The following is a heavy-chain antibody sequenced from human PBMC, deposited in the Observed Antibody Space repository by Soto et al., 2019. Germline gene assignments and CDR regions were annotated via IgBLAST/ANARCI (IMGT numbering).Heavy chain of an antibody. V-gene: IGHV3-33*08. Sequence: GGSLRLSCAASGFTFSSYGMHWVRQAPGKGLEWVAVIWYDGSNKYYADSVKGRFTISRDNSKNTLYLQMNSLRAEDTAVYYCARDEPNPRKNWGPYYFDYWGQGTLVTVSS. CDR2: IWYDGSNK. CDR1: GFTFSSYG. D-gene: IGHD7-27*01. CDR3: ARDEPNPRKNWGPYYFDY. J-gene: IGHJ4*02.